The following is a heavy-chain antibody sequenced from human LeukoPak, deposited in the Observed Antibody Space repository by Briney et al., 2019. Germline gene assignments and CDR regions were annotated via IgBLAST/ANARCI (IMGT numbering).Heavy chain of an antibody. CDR1: GYTFTSYG. CDR3: AGGKNCRGECADGVFDI. CDR2: INPYNGNT. V-gene: IGHV1-18*01. J-gene: IGHJ3*02. D-gene: IGHD2-21*01. Sequence: ASAKVSCKASGYTFTSYGISWVRQAPGQGLEWMGWINPYNGNTNYAPKLQGRVTMTTDTSTSTAYMELRSLRSDDTAVYYCAGGKNCRGECADGVFDIGAQGTMSTVSS.